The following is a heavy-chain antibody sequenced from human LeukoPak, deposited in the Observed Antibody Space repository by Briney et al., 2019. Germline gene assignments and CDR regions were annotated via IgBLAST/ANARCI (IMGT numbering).Heavy chain of an antibody. Sequence: GGSLRLSCAASGFTFSSYEMNWVRQASGKGLEWVSYISSSGTTKYYADSVKGRFTISRDNAKDSLYLQMNSLRAEDTALYYCARDRRRDGNNYLDYWGQGALVTVSS. CDR2: ISSSGTTK. CDR1: GFTFSSYE. J-gene: IGHJ4*02. V-gene: IGHV3-48*03. CDR3: ARDRRRDGNNYLDY. D-gene: IGHD5-24*01.